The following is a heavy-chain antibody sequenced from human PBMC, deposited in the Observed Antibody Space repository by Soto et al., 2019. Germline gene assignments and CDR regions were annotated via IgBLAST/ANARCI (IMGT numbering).Heavy chain of an antibody. CDR1: GYTLTELS. Sequence: ASVKVSCKVSGYTLTELSMHWVRQAPGKGLEWMGGFDPEDGETIYAQKFQGRVTMTTDTSTSTAYMELSSLRSEDTAVYYCARDKIPYSSSSGSYNWFDPWGQGTLVTVSS. D-gene: IGHD6-6*01. CDR2: FDPEDGET. J-gene: IGHJ5*02. CDR3: ARDKIPYSSSSGSYNWFDP. V-gene: IGHV1-24*01.